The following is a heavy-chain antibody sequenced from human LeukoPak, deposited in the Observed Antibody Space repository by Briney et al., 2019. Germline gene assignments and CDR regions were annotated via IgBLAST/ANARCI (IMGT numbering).Heavy chain of an antibody. CDR1: GGSFSGYY. D-gene: IGHD3-16*02. Sequence: SETLSLTCAVYGGSFSGYYWSWMRQPPGKGLEWIGEINHSGSTNYNPSLKSRVTISVDTSKNQFSLKLSSVTAADTAVYYCARGRDDYVWGSYRYPHPFDYWGQGTLVTVSS. CDR3: ARGRDDYVWGSYRYPHPFDY. CDR2: INHSGST. J-gene: IGHJ4*02. V-gene: IGHV4-34*01.